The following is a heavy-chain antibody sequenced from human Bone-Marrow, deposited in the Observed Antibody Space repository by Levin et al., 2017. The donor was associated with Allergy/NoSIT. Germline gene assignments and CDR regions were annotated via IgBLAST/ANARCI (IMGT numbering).Heavy chain of an antibody. CDR3: ARTPMTDWHFDL. Sequence: LPGGSLRLSCVASGFTSTNHGMHWVRQAPGKGLEWVAALWYDGSKYYYTESVRGRFAFSRDSSKDTLYLQMDSLRAEDTAVYYCARTPMTDWHFDLWGRGTLVTVSS. J-gene: IGHJ2*01. V-gene: IGHV3-33*01. CDR2: LWYDGSKY. CDR1: GFTSTNHG. D-gene: IGHD2-21*02.